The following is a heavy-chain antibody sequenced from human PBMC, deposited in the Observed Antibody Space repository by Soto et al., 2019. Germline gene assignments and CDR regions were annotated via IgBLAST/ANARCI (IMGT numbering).Heavy chain of an antibody. Sequence: PGASVKVSCKASGYTFTSYAMHWVRQAPGQRLEWMGWINAGNGNTKYSQKFQGRVTITRDTSASTAYMELSSLRSEDTAVYYCARDRYCTNGVCYSWGFYYYGMDVWGQGTTVTVSS. CDR2: INAGNGNT. J-gene: IGHJ6*02. CDR1: GYTFTSYA. V-gene: IGHV1-3*01. CDR3: ARDRYCTNGVCYSWGFYYYGMDV. D-gene: IGHD2-8*01.